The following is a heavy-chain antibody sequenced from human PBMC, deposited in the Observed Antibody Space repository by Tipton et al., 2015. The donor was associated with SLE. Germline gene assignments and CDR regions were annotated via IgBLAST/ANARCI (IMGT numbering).Heavy chain of an antibody. Sequence: LRLSCAVYGGSFSGYHWTWIRQPPGQGLEWIGEIADTGSPNYNPSLKSRVTISLDTSKSQFSLKLSSVTAVDTAVYYCARDHPVAGPFDYWGQGTLVTVSS. CDR1: GGSFSGYH. V-gene: IGHV4-34*01. J-gene: IGHJ4*02. CDR3: ARDHPVAGPFDY. D-gene: IGHD6-19*01. CDR2: IADTGSP.